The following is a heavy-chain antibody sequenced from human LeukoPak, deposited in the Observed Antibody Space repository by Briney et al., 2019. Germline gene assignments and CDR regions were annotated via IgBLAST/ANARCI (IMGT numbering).Heavy chain of an antibody. J-gene: IGHJ3*02. CDR2: IIPIFGTA. Sequence: GSSVKVSCKASGGTFSSYAISWVRQAPGQGLEWMGGIIPIFGTANYAQKFQGRVTITTDESTSTAYMELRSLRSDDTAMYYCARDPDHDDAFDIWGQGTMVTVSS. CDR1: GGTFSSYA. CDR3: ARDPDHDDAFDI. V-gene: IGHV1-69*05.